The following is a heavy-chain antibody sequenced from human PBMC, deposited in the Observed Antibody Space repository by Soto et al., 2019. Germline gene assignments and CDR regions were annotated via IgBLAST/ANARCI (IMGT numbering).Heavy chain of an antibody. CDR3: AKQREGSSSWYLAYYYYYMDV. J-gene: IGHJ6*03. D-gene: IGHD6-13*01. CDR1: GFTFSSYA. CDR2: ISGSGGST. V-gene: IGHV3-23*01. Sequence: GGSLRLSCAASGFTFSSYAMSWVRQAPGKGLEWVSAISGSGGSTNYADSVKGRFTISRDNSKNTLYLQMNSLRAEDTAVYYCAKQREGSSSWYLAYYYYYMDVWGKGTTVTVSS.